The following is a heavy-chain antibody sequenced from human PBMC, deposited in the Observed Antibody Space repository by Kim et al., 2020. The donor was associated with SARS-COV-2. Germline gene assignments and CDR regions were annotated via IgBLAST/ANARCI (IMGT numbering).Heavy chain of an antibody. CDR3: ARGYYDFWSVTREDY. Sequence: PSLKSRVTISVATSKNQFSLKPSSVTAADTAVYYCARGYYDFWSVTREDYWGQGTLVTVSS. J-gene: IGHJ4*02. D-gene: IGHD3-3*01. V-gene: IGHV4-30-2*05.